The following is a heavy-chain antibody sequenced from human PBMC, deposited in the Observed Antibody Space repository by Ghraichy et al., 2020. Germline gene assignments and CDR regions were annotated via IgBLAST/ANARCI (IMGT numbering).Heavy chain of an antibody. Sequence: GGSLRLSCAASGFTFRNYWMHWVRQVPGKGLVWVSRINNDGTSTNYADSVKGRFTISIDNAKDTLYLHMNSLRADDTAVYYCGRGPFSDSAWTLAYWGQGTLVTVSS. J-gene: IGHJ4*02. D-gene: IGHD3/OR15-3a*01. V-gene: IGHV3-74*01. CDR3: GRGPFSDSAWTLAY. CDR1: GFTFRNYW. CDR2: INNDGTST.